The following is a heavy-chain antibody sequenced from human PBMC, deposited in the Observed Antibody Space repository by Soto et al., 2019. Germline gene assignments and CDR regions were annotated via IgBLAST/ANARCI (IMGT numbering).Heavy chain of an antibody. V-gene: IGHV3-33*01. Sequence: GGSLRLSCAASGFTFSNYGAHWVRQAPGKGLEWVAAIWYDGSKKDHADSVKGRFTISRDNSKNTLYLQMNSLRVEDTAVYYCARDEFERGSYYFDYWGQGTLVTVSS. J-gene: IGHJ4*02. CDR3: ARDEFERGSYYFDY. D-gene: IGHD1-26*01. CDR2: IWYDGSKK. CDR1: GFTFSNYG.